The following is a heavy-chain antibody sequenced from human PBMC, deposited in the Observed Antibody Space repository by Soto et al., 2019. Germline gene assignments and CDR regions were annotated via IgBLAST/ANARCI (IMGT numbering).Heavy chain of an antibody. J-gene: IGHJ6*02. V-gene: IGHV1-69*13. D-gene: IGHD2-15*01. Sequence: SVKVSCKASGGTFSSYAISWVRQAPGQGLEWMGGIIPILGTANYAQKFQGRVTITADESTSTAYMELSSLRSEDTAVYYCAESRTRWSTLYYGMDVWGQGTTVTVSS. CDR1: GGTFSSYA. CDR3: AESRTRWSTLYYGMDV. CDR2: IIPILGTA.